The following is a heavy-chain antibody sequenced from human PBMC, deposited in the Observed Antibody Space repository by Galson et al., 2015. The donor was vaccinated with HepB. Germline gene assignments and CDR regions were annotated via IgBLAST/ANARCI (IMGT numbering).Heavy chain of an antibody. CDR2: MVVGGGNT. CDR3: AAESYSSGCCKYDY. Sequence: SVKVSCKASGFTFSNSAVQWVRQARGQGLEWIGWMVVGGGNTNYAQHFQGRVTITRDMSTSTAYMGVTSLRSEDTAVYYCAAESYSSGCCKYDYWGQGTLVTVSS. V-gene: IGHV1-58*01. J-gene: IGHJ4*02. CDR1: GFTFSNSA. D-gene: IGHD6-25*01.